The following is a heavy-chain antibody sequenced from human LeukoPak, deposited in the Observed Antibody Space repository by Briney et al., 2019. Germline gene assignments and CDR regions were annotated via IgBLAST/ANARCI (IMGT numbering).Heavy chain of an antibody. CDR3: ASVRYYDSSGYRSEY. D-gene: IGHD3-22*01. J-gene: IGHJ4*02. V-gene: IGHV1-2*06. CDR2: INPNSGGT. Sequence: ASVKVSCKASGYTFTGYYMHWVRQAPGQGLEWMGRINPNSGGTNYAQKFQGRVTMTRDTSISTAYMELSRLRSDDTAVYYCASVRYYDSSGYRSEYWGEGPLVTVSS. CDR1: GYTFTGYY.